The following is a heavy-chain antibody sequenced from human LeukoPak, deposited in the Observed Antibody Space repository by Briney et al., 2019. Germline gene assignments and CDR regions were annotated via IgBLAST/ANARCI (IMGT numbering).Heavy chain of an antibody. V-gene: IGHV1-2*02. J-gene: IGHJ4*02. CDR3: ARARGIGGSSWPYYFDY. CDR2: INPNSGGT. CDR1: GYTFTGYY. D-gene: IGHD6-13*01. Sequence: ASVTVSCTASGYTFTGYYMHWVRQAPGQGLEWMGWINPNSGGTNYAQKFQGRVTMTRDTSISTAYMELSRLRSDDTAVYYCARARGIGGSSWPYYFDYWGQGTLVTVSS.